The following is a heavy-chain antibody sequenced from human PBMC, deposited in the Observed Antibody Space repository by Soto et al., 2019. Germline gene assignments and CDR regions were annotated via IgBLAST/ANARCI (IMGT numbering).Heavy chain of an antibody. CDR2: IYYSGGT. V-gene: IGHV4-31*03. D-gene: IGHD3-10*01. J-gene: IGHJ4*02. CDR3: AREPMVRGVGYFDY. Sequence: QVQLQESGPGLVKPSQTLSLTCTVSGGSISSGGYYWSWIRQHPGKGLEWIGYIYYSGGTYYNPYLKSRVTISVDTSKNQFSLKLRSVTAADTAVYYCAREPMVRGVGYFDYWGQGTLVTVSS. CDR1: GGSISSGGYY.